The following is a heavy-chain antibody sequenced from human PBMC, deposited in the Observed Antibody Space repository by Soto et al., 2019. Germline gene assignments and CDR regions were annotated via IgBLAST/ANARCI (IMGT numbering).Heavy chain of an antibody. D-gene: IGHD3-10*01. Sequence: EVQLVESGGGLVKPGGSLRLSCAASGFTFSSYSMNWVRQAPGKGLEWVSSISSSSSYIYYADSVKGRFTISRDNAKNSLYLQMNSLRAEDTAVYYYARGGPYGSGSYYRKIDYWGQGTLVTVSS. V-gene: IGHV3-21*01. CDR1: GFTFSSYS. CDR3: ARGGPYGSGSYYRKIDY. CDR2: ISSSSSYI. J-gene: IGHJ4*02.